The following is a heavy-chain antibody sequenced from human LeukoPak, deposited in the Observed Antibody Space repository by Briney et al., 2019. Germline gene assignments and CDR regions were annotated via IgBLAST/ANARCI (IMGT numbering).Heavy chain of an antibody. CDR1: GFTVSSNY. V-gene: IGHV3-53*01. CDR2: IYSGGST. CDR3: AALDYYGRVWPYFDY. Sequence: GGSLRLSCATSGFTVSSNYMSWVRQAPGKGLEWVSVIYSGGSTYYADSVKGRFTISRDNSKNTLYLQMNSLRAEDMAVYYCAALDYYGRVWPYFDYWGQGTLVTVSS. J-gene: IGHJ4*02. D-gene: IGHD3-10*01.